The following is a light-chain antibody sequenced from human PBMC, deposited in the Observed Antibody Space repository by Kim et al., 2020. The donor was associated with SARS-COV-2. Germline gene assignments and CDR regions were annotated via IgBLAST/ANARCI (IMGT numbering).Light chain of an antibody. CDR1: QSVLYSSNNKYY. CDR3: QQYFSTPYT. CDR2: WAS. V-gene: IGKV4-1*01. J-gene: IGKJ2*01. Sequence: RATINCKSSQSVLYSSNNKYYLAWYQQKPGQPPKLLIYWASTRESGVPDRFSGSGSGTDFTLTISSLQTEDVAVYYCQQYFSTPYTFGQGTKLEIK.